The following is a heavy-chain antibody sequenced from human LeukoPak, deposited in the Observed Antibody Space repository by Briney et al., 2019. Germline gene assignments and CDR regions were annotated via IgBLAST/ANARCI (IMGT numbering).Heavy chain of an antibody. CDR3: ARDRYGGYVESNNWFDP. CDR1: GYTFTGYY. Sequence: ASVKVSCKASGYTFTGYYMHWVRQAPGQGLEWMGWINPNSGGTNYAQKFQGRVTMTRDTSISTAYMELSRLRSDDTAVYYCARDRYGGYVESNNWFDPWGQGTLVTVSS. J-gene: IGHJ5*02. D-gene: IGHD5-12*01. V-gene: IGHV1-2*02. CDR2: INPNSGGT.